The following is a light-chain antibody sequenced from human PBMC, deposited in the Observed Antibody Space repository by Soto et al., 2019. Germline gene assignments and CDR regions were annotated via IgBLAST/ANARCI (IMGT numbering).Light chain of an antibody. V-gene: IGKV1-17*01. J-gene: IGKJ4*01. Sequence: DIQVTQSPSSLSSSVGDRVTITWLSSQGIGNALGWYQQKPGKAPKLLIYDASTLQTGVPSRFRGSGSGTEFTLTISSLQPEDFATYSCQQLASYPIGTFGGGTKVDNK. CDR1: QGIGNA. CDR2: DAS. CDR3: QQLASYPIGT.